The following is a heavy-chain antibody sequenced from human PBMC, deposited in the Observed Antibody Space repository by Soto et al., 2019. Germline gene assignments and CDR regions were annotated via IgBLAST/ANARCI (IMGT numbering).Heavy chain of an antibody. J-gene: IGHJ4*02. Sequence: PSETLSLTCTVSGGSISSGGYYWSWIRQHPGKGLEWIGYIYYSGSTYYNPSLKSRVTISVDTSKNQFSLKLSSVTAADTAVYYCARMGIGPSHLDYWGQGTLVTVSS. V-gene: IGHV4-31*03. CDR1: GGSISSGGYY. D-gene: IGHD7-27*01. CDR2: IYYSGST. CDR3: ARMGIGPSHLDY.